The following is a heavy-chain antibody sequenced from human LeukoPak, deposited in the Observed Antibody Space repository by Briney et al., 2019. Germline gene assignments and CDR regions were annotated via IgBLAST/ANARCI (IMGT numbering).Heavy chain of an antibody. CDR3: VRLRRNSDSSGFYYYDN. J-gene: IGHJ4*02. D-gene: IGHD3-22*01. V-gene: IGHV3-21*01. CDR1: GFVFSSYS. Sequence: PGGSLRLSCAASGFVFSSYSFNWVRQAPGKGLEWVASVNTVSSYIYYADSVRGRFTISRDNAKNSVLLQMNSLRAEDMAMYYCVRLRRNSDSSGFYYYDNWGQGTLVTVSS. CDR2: VNTVSSYI.